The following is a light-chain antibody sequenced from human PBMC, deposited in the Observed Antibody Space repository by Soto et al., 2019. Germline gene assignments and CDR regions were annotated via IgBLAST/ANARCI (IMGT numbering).Light chain of an antibody. CDR2: EVI. V-gene: IGLV2-11*01. CDR3: CSLAGRLLV. J-gene: IGLJ2*01. Sequence: QSVLTQPRSVSGSPGQSVTISCTGTSSDVGGYNYVSWYQQVPGKAPKLVIFEVIKRPSGVPERFSGSKPGNTASLTISGLQTDDEADYYCCSLAGRLLVFGGGTKVTVL. CDR1: SSDVGGYNY.